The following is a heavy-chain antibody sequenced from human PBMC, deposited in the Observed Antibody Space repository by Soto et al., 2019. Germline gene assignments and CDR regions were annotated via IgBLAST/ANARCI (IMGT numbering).Heavy chain of an antibody. V-gene: IGHV3-21*01. CDR2: ISSSGTYI. Sequence: EEQLVESGGGLVKPGGSLRLSCAASGFIFRTYSMSWVRQAPGKGLEWVSSISSSGTYIFYADSLKGRFTISRDNAKNSLYLQTNSLRAEDTAVYYCARDRARTTNAFDFWGQGTLVTVSS. CDR1: GFIFRTYS. J-gene: IGHJ3*01. D-gene: IGHD3-10*01. CDR3: ARDRARTTNAFDF.